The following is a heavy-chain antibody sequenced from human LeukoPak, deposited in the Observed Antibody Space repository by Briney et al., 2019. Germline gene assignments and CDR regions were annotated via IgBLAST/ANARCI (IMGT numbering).Heavy chain of an antibody. V-gene: IGHV4-34*01. D-gene: IGHD3-10*01. CDR3: ARPRYGSGSYQSPSYYYYMDV. CDR2: INHSGST. Sequence: PGGSLRLSCAASGFTFSDYYMSWIRQAPGKGLEWVGEINHSGSTNYNPSLKSRVTISVDTSKNQFSLKLSSVTAADTAVYYCARPRYGSGSYQSPSYYYYMDVWGKGTTVTISS. CDR1: GFTFSDYY. J-gene: IGHJ6*03.